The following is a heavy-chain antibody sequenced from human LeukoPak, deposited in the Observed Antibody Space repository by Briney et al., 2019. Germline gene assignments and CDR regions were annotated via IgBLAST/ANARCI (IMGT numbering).Heavy chain of an antibody. Sequence: GESLKISCKASGYSFTNYWIAWVRQTPGTGLAWMGTIYPGDSEARYSPSFQGQVTLSVDRSITTAYLQWPSLKASDTAIYYCARPYSTGIRDAYDMWGQGTMVIVSS. CDR2: IYPGDSEA. V-gene: IGHV5-51*01. J-gene: IGHJ3*02. D-gene: IGHD2-8*02. CDR3: ARPYSTGIRDAYDM. CDR1: GYSFTNYW.